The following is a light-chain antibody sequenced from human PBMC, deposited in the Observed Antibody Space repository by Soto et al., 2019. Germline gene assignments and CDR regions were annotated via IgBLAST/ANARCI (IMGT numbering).Light chain of an antibody. CDR1: QTVSNTY. Sequence: EIVLTQSPGTLSLSPGERASLSCRASQTVSNTYLAWYQRKVGQAPRLLIYATSNRATGIPDRFSGSGSGTDFTLTISRLEPEDFAVYYCQQRNNWPPSTFGQGTKLEIK. CDR2: ATS. CDR3: QQRNNWPPST. V-gene: IGKV3D-20*02. J-gene: IGKJ2*01.